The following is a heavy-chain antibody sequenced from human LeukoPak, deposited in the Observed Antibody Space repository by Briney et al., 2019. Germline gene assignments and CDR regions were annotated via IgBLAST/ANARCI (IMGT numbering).Heavy chain of an antibody. Sequence: PGRSLRLSCVASGFTFTTYAIHWVRQAPGKGLEWVAFIRDYGSSQYYADSVRGRFTISRDNSKNTVSLQMNSLTAADTAVYFCARRGDYWCGVYTTSLDSWGQGTLVIVSS. D-gene: IGHD3-3*01. CDR3: ARRGDYWCGVYTTSLDS. CDR1: GFTFTTYA. J-gene: IGHJ4*02. V-gene: IGHV3-30*04. CDR2: IRDYGSSQ.